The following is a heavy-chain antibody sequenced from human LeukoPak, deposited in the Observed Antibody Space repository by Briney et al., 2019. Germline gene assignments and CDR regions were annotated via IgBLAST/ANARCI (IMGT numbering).Heavy chain of an antibody. CDR3: TRGADSSGYPDAFDI. J-gene: IGHJ3*02. CDR2: INSDGSST. Sequence: PGGSLRLSCAASGFTFSSYAMSWVRQAPGKGLEWVSRINSDGSSTSYADSVKGRFTISRDNAKNTLYLQMNSLRAEDTAVYYCTRGADSSGYPDAFDIWGQGTMVTVSS. V-gene: IGHV3-74*01. D-gene: IGHD3-22*01. CDR1: GFTFSSYA.